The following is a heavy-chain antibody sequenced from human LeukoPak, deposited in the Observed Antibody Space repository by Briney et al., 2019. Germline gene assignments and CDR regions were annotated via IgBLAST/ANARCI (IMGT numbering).Heavy chain of an antibody. Sequence: PGGSLRLSCTASGFTFSSYWMSWVRQAPGKGLGGWPNIKQDGSEKYHVDFVKGRFTISRDNAENSLYLQMNSLRGEDTAVYFCARAGYSSGWDYWGQGTLVTVSS. CDR3: ARAGYSSGWDY. V-gene: IGHV3-7*01. CDR2: IKQDGSEK. D-gene: IGHD6-19*01. J-gene: IGHJ4*02. CDR1: GFTFSSYW.